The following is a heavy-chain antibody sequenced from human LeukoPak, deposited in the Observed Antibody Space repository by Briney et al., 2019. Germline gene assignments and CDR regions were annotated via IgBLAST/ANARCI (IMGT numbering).Heavy chain of an antibody. CDR2: INSDGSST. CDR3: ARGWYSSSWYGRLDY. D-gene: IGHD6-13*01. CDR1: GFTFSSYW. J-gene: IGHJ4*02. Sequence: GGSLRLSCAASGFTFSSYWMHWVRQAPGKGLVWVSRINSDGSSTSYADSVKGRFTISRDNAKNTLYLQMNSLRAEDTAVYYCARGWYSSSWYGRLDYWGQGTLVTVSS. V-gene: IGHV3-74*01.